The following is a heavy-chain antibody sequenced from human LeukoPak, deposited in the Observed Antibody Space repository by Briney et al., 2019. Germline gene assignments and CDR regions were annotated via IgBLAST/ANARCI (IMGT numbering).Heavy chain of an antibody. Sequence: GESLKISCKGSGYSFTSYWIGWVRQMPGKGLEWMGIIYPGDSDTRYSPSFQGQVTISADKSISTAYLQWSSLKASDTAMYHCARHVDIVVVPAAIREKVEDYGMDVWGQGTTVTVSS. J-gene: IGHJ6*02. CDR2: IYPGDSDT. D-gene: IGHD2-2*02. CDR1: GYSFTSYW. CDR3: ARHVDIVVVPAAIREKVEDYGMDV. V-gene: IGHV5-51*01.